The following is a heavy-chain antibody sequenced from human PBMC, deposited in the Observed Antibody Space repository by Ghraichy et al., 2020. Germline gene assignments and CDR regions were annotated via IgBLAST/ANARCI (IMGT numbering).Heavy chain of an antibody. Sequence: SLRLSCAASGFTFSSYGMHWVRQAPGKGLEWVAVIWYDGSNKYYADSVKGRFTISRDNSKNTLYLQMNSLRAEDTAVYYCARARLAAAQVGGFDYWGQGTLVTVSS. V-gene: IGHV3-33*01. CDR1: GFTFSSYG. CDR3: ARARLAAAQVGGFDY. J-gene: IGHJ4*02. CDR2: IWYDGSNK. D-gene: IGHD6-13*01.